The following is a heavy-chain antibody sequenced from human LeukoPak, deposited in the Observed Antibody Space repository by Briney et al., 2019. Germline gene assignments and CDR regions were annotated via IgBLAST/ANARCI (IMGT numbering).Heavy chain of an antibody. CDR2: IYPGDSDT. J-gene: IGHJ3*02. CDR3: ARPYCSSTSCNDAFYI. D-gene: IGHD2-2*01. CDR1: GYSFTSYW. Sequence: GESLKISCKGSGYSFTSYWIGWVRQMPGKGLEWMGIIYPGDSDTRYSPSFQGQVTISADKTISTAYLQCSSLKASDSAMYYCARPYCSSTSCNDAFYIWGQGTMVTVCS. V-gene: IGHV5-51*01.